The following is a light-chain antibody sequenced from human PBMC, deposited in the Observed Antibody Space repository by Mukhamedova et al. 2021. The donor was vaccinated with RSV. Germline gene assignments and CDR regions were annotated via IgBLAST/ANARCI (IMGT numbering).Light chain of an antibody. CDR2: RAT. J-gene: IGKJ2*03. V-gene: IGKV1-5*03. CDR3: QPHNRYPYS. Sequence: WYQRRVHGKAPKLLIYRATSLQRGVPSRFSGSGSGTEFSLTISILQAADFATYYCQPHNRYPYSFGQGTKLEIK.